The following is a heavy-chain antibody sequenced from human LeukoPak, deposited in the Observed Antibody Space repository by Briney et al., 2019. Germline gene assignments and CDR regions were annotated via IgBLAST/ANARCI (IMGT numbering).Heavy chain of an antibody. Sequence: GGSLRLSCAASGFTFSSYGMSWVRQAPGKGLEWVSAISGSGGSTYYADSVKGRFTISRDNSKNTLYLQMNSLRAEDTAVYYCAKNLRASGYDYGAYYYYYYMDVWGKGTTVTISS. J-gene: IGHJ6*03. D-gene: IGHD5-12*01. V-gene: IGHV3-23*01. CDR3: AKNLRASGYDYGAYYYYYYMDV. CDR2: ISGSGGST. CDR1: GFTFSSYG.